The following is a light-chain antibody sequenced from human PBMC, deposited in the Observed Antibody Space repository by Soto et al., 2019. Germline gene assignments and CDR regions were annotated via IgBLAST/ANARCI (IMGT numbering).Light chain of an antibody. CDR1: QSISVH. CDR2: AAS. J-gene: IGKJ2*01. CDR3: QQSYTTPYT. V-gene: IGKV1-39*01. Sequence: DIQMTQSPSSLSASVGDTVTITCRASQSISVHLNWYQQKPGKVPKILIYAASNLQSGVPSSFSGSGSETDFALTISSLQPEDFATYYCQQSYTTPYTFGHGTKLQIK.